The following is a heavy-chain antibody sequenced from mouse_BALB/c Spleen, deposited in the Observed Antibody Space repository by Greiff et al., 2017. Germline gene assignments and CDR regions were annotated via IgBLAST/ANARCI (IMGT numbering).Heavy chain of an antibody. J-gene: IGHJ4*01. CDR3: AREGNYPSYAMDY. CDR1: GFTFSSFG. Sequence: DVQLVESGGGLVQPGGSRKLSCAASGFTFSSFGMHWVRQAPEKGLEWVAYISSGSSTIYYADTVKGRFTISRDNPKNTLFLQMTSLRSEDTAMYYCAREGNYPSYAMDYWGQGTSVTVSS. D-gene: IGHD2-1*01. CDR2: ISSGSSTI. V-gene: IGHV5-17*02.